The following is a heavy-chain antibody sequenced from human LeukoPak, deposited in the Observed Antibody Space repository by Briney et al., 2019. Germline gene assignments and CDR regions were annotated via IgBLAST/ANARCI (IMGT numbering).Heavy chain of an antibody. CDR2: IYTSGST. Sequence: SETLSLTCTVSGGSISSYYWSWIRQPAGKGLEWIGRIYTSGSTNYNPSLKSRVTMSVDTSKNQFSLKLSPVTAADTAVYYCARDKTYYYDSGAFDIWGQGTMVTVSS. CDR1: GGSISSYY. CDR3: ARDKTYYYDSGAFDI. V-gene: IGHV4-4*07. J-gene: IGHJ3*02. D-gene: IGHD3-22*01.